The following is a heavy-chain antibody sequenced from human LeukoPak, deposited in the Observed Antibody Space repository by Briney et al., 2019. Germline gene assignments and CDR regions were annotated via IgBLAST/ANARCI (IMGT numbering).Heavy chain of an antibody. J-gene: IGHJ4*02. CDR3: ARDRGSVYRSDYFDY. D-gene: IGHD3-16*02. CDR2: IKQDGSEK. Sequence: GGSLRLSCAASGFTFSSYWMSWVRQAPGKGLEWVANIKQDGSEKYYVDSVKGRFTISRDNAKNSLYLQMNSLRAEDTAAYYCARDRGSVYRSDYFDYWGQGTLVTVSS. CDR1: GFTFSSYW. V-gene: IGHV3-7*01.